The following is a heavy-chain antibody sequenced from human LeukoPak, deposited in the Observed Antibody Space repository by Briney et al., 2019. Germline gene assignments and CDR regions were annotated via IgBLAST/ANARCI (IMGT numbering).Heavy chain of an antibody. J-gene: IGHJ4*02. V-gene: IGHV4-30-2*01. CDR1: GGSISSGDYS. CDR2: IYHSGRT. Sequence: PSETLSLTCAVSGGSISSGDYSWSWIRQPPGKGLEWIGYIYHSGRTYYTPSLKSRVTISIDRSKNQFSLKLSSVTAADTAVYYCARDLLWFGEAYFDYWGQGTLATVSA. CDR3: ARDLLWFGEAYFDY. D-gene: IGHD3-10*01.